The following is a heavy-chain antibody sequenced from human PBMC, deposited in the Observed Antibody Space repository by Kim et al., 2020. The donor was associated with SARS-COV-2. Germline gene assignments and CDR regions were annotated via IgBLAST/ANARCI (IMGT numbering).Heavy chain of an antibody. CDR3: AGAGVVVITGDWFDP. CDR2: ISAYNGNT. Sequence: ASVKVSCKASGYTFTSYGISWVRQAPGQGLEWMGWISAYNGNTNYAQKLQGRVTMTTDTSTSTAYMELRSLRSDDTAVYYCAGAGVVVITGDWFDPWGQGTPVPVSP. CDR1: GYTFTSYG. J-gene: IGHJ5*01. D-gene: IGHD3-22*01. V-gene: IGHV1-18*01.